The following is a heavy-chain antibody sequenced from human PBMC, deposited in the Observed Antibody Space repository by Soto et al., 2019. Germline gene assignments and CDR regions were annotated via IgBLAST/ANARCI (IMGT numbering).Heavy chain of an antibody. Sequence: EVQLVESGGGLLQPGGSLRLSCAASGFTFSNYWMNWVRQAPGKGLVWVSRINSDGSTTNYADSVKGRFTISRDNAKNTLHLQMNSLRADDTAVYYCARIDFWSGMDVWGHGTTVTVSS. V-gene: IGHV3-74*01. CDR2: INSDGSTT. CDR3: ARIDFWSGMDV. D-gene: IGHD3-3*01. CDR1: GFTFSNYW. J-gene: IGHJ6*02.